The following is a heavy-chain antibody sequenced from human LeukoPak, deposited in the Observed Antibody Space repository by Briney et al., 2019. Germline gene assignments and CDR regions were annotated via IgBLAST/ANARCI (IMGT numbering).Heavy chain of an antibody. CDR3: AKEGPAVAGQNSLSADYGMDV. J-gene: IGHJ6*02. D-gene: IGHD6-19*01. CDR1: GFTFSSYA. Sequence: GGSLRLSCAASGFTFSSYAMSWVRQAPGKGLEWVSAISGSGGSTYYAVSVKGRFTISRDNSKNTLYLQMNSLRAEDTAVYYCAKEGPAVAGQNSLSADYGMDVWGQGTTVTVSS. CDR2: ISGSGGST. V-gene: IGHV3-23*01.